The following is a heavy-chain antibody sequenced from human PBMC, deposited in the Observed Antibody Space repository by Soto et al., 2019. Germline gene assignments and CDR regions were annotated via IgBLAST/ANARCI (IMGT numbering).Heavy chain of an antibody. J-gene: IGHJ6*02. V-gene: IGHV3-23*01. CDR1: GFTFSSYA. Sequence: GGSLRLSCAASGFTFSSYAMSWVRQAPGKGLEWVSAISGSGGSTYYADSVKGRFTISRDNSKNTLYLQMNSLRAEDTAVYYCANLRFLEWLFHRVKRNYGMDVWGQGTTVTVSS. CDR3: ANLRFLEWLFHRVKRNYGMDV. CDR2: ISGSGGST. D-gene: IGHD3-3*01.